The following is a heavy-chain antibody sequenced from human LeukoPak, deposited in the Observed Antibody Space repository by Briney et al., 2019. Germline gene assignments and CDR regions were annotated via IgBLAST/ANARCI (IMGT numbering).Heavy chain of an antibody. V-gene: IGHV3-21*01. D-gene: IGHD4-23*01. CDR2: IISSSSYI. CDR3: ARDYGGNPLTSYSYYYYGMDV. J-gene: IGHJ6*02. CDR1: GFTFSSYS. Sequence: GRSLRLSCAASGFTFSSYSMSWVRQAPGKGRESVSSIISSSSYIYPAESVKGRSPLSRDNATNSLYLQMNSLRAEDTAVYYCARDYGGNPLTSYSYYYYGMDVWGQGTTVTVSS.